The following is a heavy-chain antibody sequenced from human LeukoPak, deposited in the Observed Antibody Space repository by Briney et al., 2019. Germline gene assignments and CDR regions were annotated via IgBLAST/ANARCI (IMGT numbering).Heavy chain of an antibody. V-gene: IGHV3-9*01. CDR1: GLTFSSHW. CDR3: AKDTLSRWPGDAFDI. Sequence: GGSLRLSCAASGLTFSSHWMHWVRQAPGKGLEWVSGISWNSGSIGYADSVKGRFTISRDNAKNSLYLQMNSLRAEDTALYYCAKDTLSRWPGDAFDIWGQGTMVTVSS. CDR2: ISWNSGSI. D-gene: IGHD5/OR15-5a*01. J-gene: IGHJ3*02.